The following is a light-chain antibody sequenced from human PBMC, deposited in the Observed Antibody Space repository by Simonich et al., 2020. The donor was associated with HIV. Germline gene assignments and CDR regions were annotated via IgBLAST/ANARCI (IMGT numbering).Light chain of an antibody. CDR2: GVS. CDR1: SSDVGGYDY. J-gene: IGLJ3*02. CDR3: CSYAGSYTWV. V-gene: IGLV2-11*01. Sequence: QSALTQPASVSGSPGQSITISCTGTSSDVGGYDYVSWYQQHPGKAPKVMFSGVSKRPSGVPDRFSGSKSGNTASLTISGLQAEDEADYYCCSYAGSYTWVFGGGTKLTVL.